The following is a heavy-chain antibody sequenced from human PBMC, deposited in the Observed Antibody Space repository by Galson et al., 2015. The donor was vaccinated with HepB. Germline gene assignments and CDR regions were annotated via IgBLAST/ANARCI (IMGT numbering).Heavy chain of an antibody. Sequence: SLRLSCAASGFTFSSYWMHWVRQAPGKGLVWVSRINSDGSSTSYADSVKGRFTISRDNAKNTLYLQMNSLRAEDTAVYYCARVGPGYCSSTSCYRFAFDIWGQGTMVTVSS. CDR1: GFTFSSYW. D-gene: IGHD2-2*01. V-gene: IGHV3-74*01. J-gene: IGHJ3*02. CDR3: ARVGPGYCSSTSCYRFAFDI. CDR2: INSDGSST.